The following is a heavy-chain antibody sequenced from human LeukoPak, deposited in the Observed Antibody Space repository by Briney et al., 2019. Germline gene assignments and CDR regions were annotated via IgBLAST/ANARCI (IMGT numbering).Heavy chain of an antibody. V-gene: IGHV3-48*03. CDR1: GFTFSSYE. CDR3: ARDYSSGWYVWWFDP. Sequence: PGGSLRLSCAASGFTFSSYEMNWVRQAPGKGLEWVSYISSSGSTIYYADSVKGRFTISRDNAKNSLYLQMNSLRAEDTAVYYCARDYSSGWYVWWFDPWGQGTLVTVSS. D-gene: IGHD6-19*01. J-gene: IGHJ5*02. CDR2: ISSSGSTI.